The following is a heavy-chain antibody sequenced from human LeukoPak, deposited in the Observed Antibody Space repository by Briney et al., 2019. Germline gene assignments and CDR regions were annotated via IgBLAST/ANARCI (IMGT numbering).Heavy chain of an antibody. CDR1: GFTFSSYA. CDR2: ISGSGGST. D-gene: IGHD3-22*01. V-gene: IGHV3-23*01. J-gene: IGHJ4*02. Sequence: TGGSLRLSCAASGFTFSSYAMSWVRQAPRKGLEWVSAISGSGGSTYYADSVKGRFTISRDNSKNTLYLQMNSLRAEDTAVYYCAGSSSGYYYVDYWGQGTLVTVSS. CDR3: AGSSSGYYYVDY.